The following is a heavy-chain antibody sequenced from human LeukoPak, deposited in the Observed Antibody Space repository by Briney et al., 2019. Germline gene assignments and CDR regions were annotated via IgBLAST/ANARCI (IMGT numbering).Heavy chain of an antibody. D-gene: IGHD3-22*01. CDR1: GGSISSYY. J-gene: IGHJ5*02. CDR2: IYYSGST. Sequence: EASETLSLTCTVSGGSISSYYWSWIRQPPGKGLEWIGYIYYSGSTNYNPSLKSRVTISVDTSKNQFSLKLSSVTAADTAVYYCARESWYYDSSGYLYNWFDPWGQGTLVTVSS. V-gene: IGHV4-59*01. CDR3: ARESWYYDSSGYLYNWFDP.